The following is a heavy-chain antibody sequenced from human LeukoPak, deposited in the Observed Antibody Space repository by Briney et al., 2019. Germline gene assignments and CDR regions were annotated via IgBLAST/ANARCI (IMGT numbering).Heavy chain of an antibody. D-gene: IGHD2-21*02. Sequence: PGGSLRLSCAASGFTFSNYEMNWVRQAPGKGLEWVSGISGSGVSAYYADSVKGRFTISRDSSKNTVYLQMNSLRAEDTAVYYCAKEAPYCGGDCYGVFDYWGQGNLVTVSS. V-gene: IGHV3-23*01. CDR1: GFTFSNYE. CDR2: ISGSGVSA. J-gene: IGHJ4*02. CDR3: AKEAPYCGGDCYGVFDY.